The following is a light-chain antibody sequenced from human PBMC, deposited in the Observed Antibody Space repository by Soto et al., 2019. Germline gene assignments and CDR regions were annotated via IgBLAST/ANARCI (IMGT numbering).Light chain of an antibody. J-gene: IGKJ2*01. Sequence: EIVLTQSPGTLSLSPGEGATLSCRASQSVASSYLAWYQQKPGQAPRLIIYGASNSATGTPDRFSGGGSGTDFTLTISRLEPEDVAVYYCQQYGSSSFTFGQGTKLEIK. CDR1: QSVASSY. CDR3: QQYGSSSFT. CDR2: GAS. V-gene: IGKV3-20*01.